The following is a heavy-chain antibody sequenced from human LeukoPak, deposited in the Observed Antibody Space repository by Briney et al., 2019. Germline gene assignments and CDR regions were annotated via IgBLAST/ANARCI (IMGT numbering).Heavy chain of an antibody. Sequence: GGSLRLSCAASGFTFSRFGMNWVRQAPGKGLEWISYISSSSSAIYYADSVKGRFTISRDNAKNSLYLQMNSLRAEDTAVYYCAGSTSWHYFDYWGQGTLVTVSS. V-gene: IGHV3-48*04. CDR1: GFTFSRFG. J-gene: IGHJ4*02. CDR2: ISSSSSAI. CDR3: AGSTSWHYFDY. D-gene: IGHD2-2*01.